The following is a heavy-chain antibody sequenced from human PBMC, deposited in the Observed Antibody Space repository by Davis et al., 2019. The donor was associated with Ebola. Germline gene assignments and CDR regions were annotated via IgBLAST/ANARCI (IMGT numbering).Heavy chain of an antibody. CDR1: GFTFSDYY. CDR3: ARDMPSVGATSY. D-gene: IGHD1-26*01. J-gene: IGHJ4*02. CDR2: ISSRDDYT. Sequence: GGSLRLSCAASGFTFSDYYMSWIRPAPGKGLEWISYISSRDDYTNYADSVKGRFAISRDNAKNSLYLQMNSLRAEDTAIYYCARDMPSVGATSYWGQGTLVTVSS. V-gene: IGHV3-11*06.